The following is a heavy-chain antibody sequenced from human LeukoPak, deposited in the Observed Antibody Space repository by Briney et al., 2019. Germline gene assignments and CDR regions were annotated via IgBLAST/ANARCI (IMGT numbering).Heavy chain of an antibody. CDR1: GFTFSKYW. J-gene: IGHJ3*02. CDR3: LTIVETTFDAFDI. V-gene: IGHV3-74*01. CDR2: INPDDKSA. D-gene: IGHD2/OR15-2a*01. Sequence: GGSLRLSCAASGFTFSKYWLHWLRQAPGKGLVWVSRINPDDKSASYADSVKGRFTIARDDARKTLYLQMNSLRAEDTAVYYCLTIVETTFDAFDIWGQGTMVTVSS.